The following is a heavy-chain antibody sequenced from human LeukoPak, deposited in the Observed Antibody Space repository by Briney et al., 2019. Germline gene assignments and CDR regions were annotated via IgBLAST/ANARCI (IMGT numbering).Heavy chain of an antibody. Sequence: MPSETLSLTCTVSGGSISSYYWSWIRQPPGKGLEWIGYIYYSGGTNYNPSLKSRVTISVEMSKNQFSLKLTSVTAADTAVYYCAAGGYYDSSGTDYWGQGTLVTVSS. CDR2: IYYSGGT. CDR1: GGSISSYY. J-gene: IGHJ4*02. CDR3: AAGGYYDSSGTDY. V-gene: IGHV4-59*03. D-gene: IGHD3-22*01.